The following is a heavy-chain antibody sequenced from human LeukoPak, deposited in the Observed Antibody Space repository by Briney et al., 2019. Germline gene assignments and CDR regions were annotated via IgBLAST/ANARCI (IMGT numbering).Heavy chain of an antibody. V-gene: IGHV1-2*02. CDR3: ARYIVGQASPYYYYMDV. CDR2: INPNSGGT. Sequence: ASVKVSCKASGYTFTGYYMHWVRQAPGQGLEWMGWINPNSGGTIYAQKFQGRVTMTTDTSTSTAYMELRSLRSDDTAVYYCARYIVGQASPYYYYMDVWGKGTTVTVSS. CDR1: GYTFTGYY. J-gene: IGHJ6*03. D-gene: IGHD1-26*01.